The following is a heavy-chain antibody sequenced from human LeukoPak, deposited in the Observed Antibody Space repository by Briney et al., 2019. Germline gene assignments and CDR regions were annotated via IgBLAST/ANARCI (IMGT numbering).Heavy chain of an antibody. CDR1: GFTFSSYS. CDR2: ISSSSSHI. D-gene: IGHD4-17*01. Sequence: GGSLRLSCAASGFTFSSYSMNWVRQAPGKGLEWVSSISSSSSHIYYADSVKGRFTISRDNAKNSLYLQMNSLRAEDTAVYYCARANDYGDYGTDYWGQGTLVTVSS. V-gene: IGHV3-21*01. CDR3: ARANDYGDYGTDY. J-gene: IGHJ4*02.